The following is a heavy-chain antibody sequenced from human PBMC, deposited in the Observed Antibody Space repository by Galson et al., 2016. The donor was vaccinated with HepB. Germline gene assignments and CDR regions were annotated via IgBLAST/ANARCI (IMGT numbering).Heavy chain of an antibody. CDR2: ISAYKGNT. V-gene: IGHV1-18*04. CDR1: GYPFTNYG. CDR3: ARDREYSSSPGVGFDY. Sequence: SVKVSCKASGYPFTNYGISWVRQAPGQGLEWMGWISAYKGNTDSAQRLQGRVTTTTDTSTSIVYMELKSLRSDDTAVYYCARDREYSSSPGVGFDYWGQGTLVTVSS. J-gene: IGHJ4*02. D-gene: IGHD6-19*01.